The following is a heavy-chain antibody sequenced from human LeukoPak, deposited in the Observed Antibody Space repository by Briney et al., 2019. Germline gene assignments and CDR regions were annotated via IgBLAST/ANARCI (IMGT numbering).Heavy chain of an antibody. Sequence: GGSLRLSCAASGFTFSSYGMSWVRQAPGKGLEWVSAISGSGGSTYYADSVKGRFTISRDNSKNTLYLQMNSLRAEDTAVYYCARDFERRTVVPAADYYYYYYMDVWGKGTTVTISS. CDR2: ISGSGGST. D-gene: IGHD2-2*01. J-gene: IGHJ6*03. CDR3: ARDFERRTVVPAADYYYYYYMDV. V-gene: IGHV3-23*01. CDR1: GFTFSSYG.